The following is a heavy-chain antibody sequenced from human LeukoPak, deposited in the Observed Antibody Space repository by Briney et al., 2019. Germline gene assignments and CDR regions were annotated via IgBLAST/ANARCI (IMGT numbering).Heavy chain of an antibody. CDR2: INPNSGGT. Sequence: ASVKVSCKASGYTFTGYYMHWVRQAPGQGLEWMGWINPNSGGTNYAQKFQGRVTMTRDTSISTAYMELSRLISDDTAVYYCASSVSITFGGVIGGYYFDYWGQGTLVTVSS. CDR1: GYTFTGYY. J-gene: IGHJ4*02. CDR3: ASSVSITFGGVIGGYYFDY. V-gene: IGHV1-2*02. D-gene: IGHD3-16*02.